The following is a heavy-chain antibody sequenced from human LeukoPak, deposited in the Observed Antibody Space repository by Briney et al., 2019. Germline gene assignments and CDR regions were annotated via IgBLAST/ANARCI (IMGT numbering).Heavy chain of an antibody. J-gene: IGHJ4*02. CDR2: VSSTSNY. CDR1: GFTFSSYS. CDR3: ARDGHFDY. V-gene: IGHV3-21*06. Sequence: GGSLRLSYAASGFTFSSYSMNRVRQAPGKGLEWVSSVSSTSNYADSVKGRFTISRDNAKNSLYLQMNSLRAEDTAVYYCARDGHFDYWGQGTLVTVSS.